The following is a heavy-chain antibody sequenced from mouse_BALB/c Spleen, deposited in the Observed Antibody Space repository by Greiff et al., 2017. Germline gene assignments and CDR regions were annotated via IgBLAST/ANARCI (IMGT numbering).Heavy chain of an antibody. J-gene: IGHJ4*01. V-gene: IGHV7-3*02. CDR2: IRNKANGYTT. CDR3: ARDIWGPMDY. D-gene: IGHD1-1*02. Sequence: EVQVVESGGGLVQPGGSLRLSCATSGFTFTDYYMSWVRQPPGKALEWLGFIRNKANGYTTEYSASVKGRFTISRDNSQSILYLQMNTLRAEDSATYYCARDIWGPMDYWGQGTSVTVSS. CDR1: GFTFTDYY.